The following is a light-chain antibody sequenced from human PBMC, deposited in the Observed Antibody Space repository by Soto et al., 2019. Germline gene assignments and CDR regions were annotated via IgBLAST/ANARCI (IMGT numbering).Light chain of an antibody. CDR1: QSVSSY. CDR3: LQRSNWLT. J-gene: IGKJ4*01. V-gene: IGKV3-11*01. Sequence: EIVLTQSPATLSLSPGERATLSCRASQSVSSYLAWYQQKPGQAPRLLIYDATNRATAIPARFSGSGSGTDLPLTIISLEAEDFAVYYCLQRSNWLTFGGATKVEIK. CDR2: DAT.